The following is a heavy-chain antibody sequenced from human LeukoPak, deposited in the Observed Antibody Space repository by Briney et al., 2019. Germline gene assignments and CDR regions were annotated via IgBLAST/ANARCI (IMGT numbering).Heavy chain of an antibody. CDR2: LSGRDTST. J-gene: IGHJ4*02. D-gene: IGHD3-9*01. CDR3: AKWGDYDVLTGYYDSDY. Sequence: GAPLRLSCAASGFNFSNYAMSWVRQAPGKGLDTLSALSGRDTSTHYTDSVKGRFTISRDNSKNTLYLQMNSLSAEDTAIYYCAKWGDYDVLTGYYDSDYWGQGTLVTVSS. CDR1: GFNFSNYA. V-gene: IGHV3-23*01.